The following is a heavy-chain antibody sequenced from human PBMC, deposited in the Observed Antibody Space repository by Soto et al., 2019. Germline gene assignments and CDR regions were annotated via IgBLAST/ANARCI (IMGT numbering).Heavy chain of an antibody. CDR3: ARDPYYYDSSGS. J-gene: IGHJ5*02. D-gene: IGHD3-22*01. CDR1: GGTFSSYA. CDR2: INPNSGGT. Sequence: ASVKVSCKASGGTFSSYAISWVRQAPGQGLEWMGGINPNSGGTNYAQKFQGRVTMTRDTSISTAYMELSRLRSDETAVYYCARDPYYYDSSGSWGQGTLVTVSS. V-gene: IGHV1-2*02.